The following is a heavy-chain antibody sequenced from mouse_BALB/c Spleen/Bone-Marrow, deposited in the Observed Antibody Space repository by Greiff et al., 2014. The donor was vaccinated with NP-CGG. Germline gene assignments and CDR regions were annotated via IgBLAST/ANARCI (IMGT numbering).Heavy chain of an antibody. CDR2: IYPGSGNT. CDR1: GYTFTDYY. Sequence: LQESGAELARPGASVKLSCKASGYTFTDYYMNWVKQRTGQGLEWIGEIYPGSGNTYYNEKFRGKATLTADKSSSTVYMQLSSLTSEDSAAYFCAREEVRRLAWFAYWGQGTLVTVSA. J-gene: IGHJ3*01. V-gene: IGHV1-77*01. CDR3: AREEVRRLAWFAY.